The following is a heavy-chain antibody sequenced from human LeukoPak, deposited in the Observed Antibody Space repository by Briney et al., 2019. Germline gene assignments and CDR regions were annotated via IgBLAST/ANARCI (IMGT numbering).Heavy chain of an antibody. CDR1: GGSFSGYY. V-gene: IGHV4-34*01. CDR2: INHSGST. Sequence: SETLSLTCAVYGGSFSGYYWSWIRQPPGKGLEWIGGINHSGSTNYNPSLKSRVTISVDTSKNQFSLKLSSVTAADTAVYYCARGWNEDIVVVPAARSRDYYYYYGMDVWGQGTTVTVSS. CDR3: ARGWNEDIVVVPAARSRDYYYYYGMDV. J-gene: IGHJ6*02. D-gene: IGHD2-2*01.